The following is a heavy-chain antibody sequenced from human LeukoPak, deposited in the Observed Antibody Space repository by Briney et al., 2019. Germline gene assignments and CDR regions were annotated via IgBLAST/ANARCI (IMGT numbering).Heavy chain of an antibody. CDR3: ARLWWELPNYYYYCMDV. Sequence: ASVKISCKASGYTFTSYDINWVRQATGQGLEWMGWMNPNSGNTGYAQKFQGRVTITRNTSISTAYMELSSLRSEDTAVYYCARLWWELPNYYYYCMDVWGKGTTVTVSS. J-gene: IGHJ6*03. D-gene: IGHD1-26*01. CDR1: GYTFTSYD. V-gene: IGHV1-8*03. CDR2: MNPNSGNT.